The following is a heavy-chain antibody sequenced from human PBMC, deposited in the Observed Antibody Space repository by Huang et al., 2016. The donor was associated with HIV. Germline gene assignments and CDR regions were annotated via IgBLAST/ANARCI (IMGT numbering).Heavy chain of an antibody. CDR3: ASQHIGAAATWF. CDR2: VYQSGRT. Sequence: QLQLQESGPGQVKPSETLSLTCTVSGDFISSTNYYWGWIRQSPGRGRGWVGGVYQSGRTNYNPSLKSRVTLSVDTSRNQFSLRLNSVTAADTAVYYCASQHIGAAATWFWGRGTQVAVSS. D-gene: IGHD6-13*01. J-gene: IGHJ4*02. V-gene: IGHV4-39*01. CDR1: GDFISSTNYY.